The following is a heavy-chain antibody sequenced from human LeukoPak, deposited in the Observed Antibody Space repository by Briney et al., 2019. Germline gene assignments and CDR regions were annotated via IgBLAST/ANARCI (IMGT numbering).Heavy chain of an antibody. J-gene: IGHJ4*02. D-gene: IGHD2-21*01. CDR3: AKEGGDGYNPTVFDY. V-gene: IGHV3-23*01. CDR2: ISGSGGST. CDR1: GFTFSSYA. Sequence: GGSLRLSCAASGFTFSSYAMSWVRQAPGRGLEWVSAISGSGGSTYYADSVKGRFTISRDNSENTLYLQMNSLRAEDTAVYYCAKEGGDGYNPTVFDYWGQGTLVTVSS.